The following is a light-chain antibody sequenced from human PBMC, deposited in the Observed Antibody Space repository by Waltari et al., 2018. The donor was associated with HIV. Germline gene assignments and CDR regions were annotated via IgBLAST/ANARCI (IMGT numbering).Light chain of an antibody. CDR1: SSDLGNYNL. Sequence: QSALTQPASLSGSPGQSLVISCTGTSSDLGNYNLVSWYQHHPGKVPRLMIYEVTKRPSGVSSRFSGSKSANTASLMISGLQAEDEGNYCCSSYAGGHTGVFGGGTKLTVL. V-gene: IGLV2-23*02. CDR3: SSYAGGHTGV. CDR2: EVT. J-gene: IGLJ3*02.